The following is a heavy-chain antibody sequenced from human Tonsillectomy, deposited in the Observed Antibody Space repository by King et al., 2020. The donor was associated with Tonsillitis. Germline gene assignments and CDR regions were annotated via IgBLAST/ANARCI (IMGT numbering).Heavy chain of an antibody. J-gene: IGHJ4*02. D-gene: IGHD5/OR15-5a*01. CDR2: IYYTGSP. V-gene: IGHV4-59*01. CDR1: GGSISSYS. Sequence: QLQESGPGLVKPSETLYLTCTVSGGSISSYSWGWIRQPPGKGLEWIGYIYYTGSPNHNPSLKSRVTISIDTSKNQFSLKLSSVTAADTAVDYGARTSVCSFYYWGQRTLFTVSP. CDR3: ARTSVCSFYY.